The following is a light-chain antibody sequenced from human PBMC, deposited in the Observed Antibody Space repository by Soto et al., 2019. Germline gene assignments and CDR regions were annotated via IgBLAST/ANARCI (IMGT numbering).Light chain of an antibody. CDR3: SSYTSSTTWV. CDR1: STDVGAYKY. V-gene: IGLV2-14*01. Sequence: QSALTQPASVSGSPGQSITISCTGTSTDVGAYKYVSWYQQHPGRAPKLVIYEVTNRPSGVSNRFTGSKSGNTASLTISGLQAEDEADYYCSSYTSSTTWVFGGGTQLTVL. J-gene: IGLJ7*01. CDR2: EVT.